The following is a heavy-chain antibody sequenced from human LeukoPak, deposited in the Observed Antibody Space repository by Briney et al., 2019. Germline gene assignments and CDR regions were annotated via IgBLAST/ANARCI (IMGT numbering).Heavy chain of an antibody. J-gene: IGHJ5*02. CDR3: AKEDVKWFDP. CDR2: ISGSGGST. D-gene: IGHD3-16*01. V-gene: IGHV3-23*01. CDR1: GFTFSSYA. Sequence: GGSLRLSCAPSGFTFSSYAMSWVRQAPGKGLEWVSGISGSGGSTYYADSVKGRLTISRDSSKNTLYLQMNSLRAEDTAVYYCAKEDVKWFDPWGQGTLVTVSS.